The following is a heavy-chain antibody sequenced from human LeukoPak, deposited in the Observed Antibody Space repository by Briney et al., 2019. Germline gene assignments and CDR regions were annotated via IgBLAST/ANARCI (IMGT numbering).Heavy chain of an antibody. CDR3: ARGTQLEIDY. D-gene: IGHD1-1*01. J-gene: IGHJ4*02. CDR2: ISAYNGNT. CDR1: GYTFSNYG. V-gene: IGHV1-18*01. Sequence: GASVKVSCKASGYTFSNYGISWVRQAPGQGLEWMGWISAYNGNTNYAQRLQGRVTKTTDTSTSTAYMELRSLRSDDTAVYYCARGTQLEIDYWGQGTLVTVSS.